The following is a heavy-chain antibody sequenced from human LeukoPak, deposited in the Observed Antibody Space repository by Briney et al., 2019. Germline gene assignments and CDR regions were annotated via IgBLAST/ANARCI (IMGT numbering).Heavy chain of an antibody. CDR3: AREAPRMVYAFDI. D-gene: IGHD2-8*01. CDR2: IKQDGSEK. V-gene: IGHV3-7*01. CDR1: GFTFSSYS. Sequence: GGSLRLSCAATGFTFSSYSMSWVRQAPGKGLEWVANIKQDGSEKYYVDSVKGRFTISRDNAKNSLYLQMNSLRAEDTAVYYCAREAPRMVYAFDIWAKGQWSPSLQ. J-gene: IGHJ3*02.